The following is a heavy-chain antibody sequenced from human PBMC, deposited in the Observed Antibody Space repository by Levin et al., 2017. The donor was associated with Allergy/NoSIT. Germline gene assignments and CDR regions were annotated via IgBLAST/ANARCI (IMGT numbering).Heavy chain of an antibody. J-gene: IGHJ3*02. Sequence: SETLSLTCTVSGGSISSGGYYWSWIRQHPGKGLEWIGYIYYSGSTYYNPSLKSRVTISVDTSKNQFSLKLSSVTAADTAVYYCARELVRGVIITPDAFDIWGQGTMVTVSS. D-gene: IGHD3-10*01. V-gene: IGHV4-31*03. CDR3: ARELVRGVIITPDAFDI. CDR1: GGSISSGGYY. CDR2: IYYSGST.